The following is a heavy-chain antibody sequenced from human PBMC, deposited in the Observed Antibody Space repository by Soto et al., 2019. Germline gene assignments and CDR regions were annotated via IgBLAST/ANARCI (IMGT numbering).Heavy chain of an antibody. CDR1: GGTLNSYT. CDR2: IIPVFGPT. V-gene: IGHV1-69*01. D-gene: IGHD1-1*01. Sequence: QVQLVQSGAEVKKPGSAVRVSCKASGGTLNSYTISWVLQAPGQGLEWMGGIIPVFGPTDYAQKFQGRVTITADQSTGTAYLDLFSLRSEDTAIYDCSISNSYGRGDFWGQGTLVTVSS. J-gene: IGHJ4*02. CDR3: SISNSYGRGDF.